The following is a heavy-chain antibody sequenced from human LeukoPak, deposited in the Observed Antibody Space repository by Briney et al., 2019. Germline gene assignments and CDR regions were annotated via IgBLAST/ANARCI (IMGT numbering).Heavy chain of an antibody. CDR1: GYTFTSYG. CDR3: ARDFVWFGETFENWFDP. V-gene: IGHV1-18*01. D-gene: IGHD3-10*01. CDR2: ISAYNGNT. J-gene: IGHJ5*02. Sequence: ASVKVSCKASGYTFTSYGISWVRLAPGQGLEWMGWISAYNGNTNYAQKLQGRVTMTTDTSTSTAYMELRSLRPDDTAVYYCARDFVWFGETFENWFDPWGQGTLVTVSS.